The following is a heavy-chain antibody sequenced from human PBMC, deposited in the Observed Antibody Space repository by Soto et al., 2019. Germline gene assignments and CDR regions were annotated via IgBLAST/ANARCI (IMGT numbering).Heavy chain of an antibody. D-gene: IGHD2-21*02. V-gene: IGHV3-15*07. CDR2: IKSKTDGGTT. CDR1: GFTFNNAW. J-gene: IGHJ6*02. CDR3: NGRVTSRNYHYGMDV. Sequence: GGSLRLSCVASGFTFNNAWMNWVRQAPGKGLEWVGRIKSKTDGGTTDYAAPVKGRFTISRDDSKNTLYLQMNSLKTEDTGVYYCNGRVTSRNYHYGMDVWGQGTTVTVSS.